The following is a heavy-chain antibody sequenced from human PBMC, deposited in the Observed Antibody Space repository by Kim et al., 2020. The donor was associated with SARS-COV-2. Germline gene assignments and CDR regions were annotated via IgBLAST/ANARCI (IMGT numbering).Heavy chain of an antibody. V-gene: IGHV3-11*04. D-gene: IGHD2-2*01. Sequence: SMKGRFTISRYNAKNSLSLQMNSLRAEDTARYYCAREGPHCSRTTCYPDYWGQGTLVTVAS. J-gene: IGHJ4*02. CDR3: AREGPHCSRTTCYPDY.